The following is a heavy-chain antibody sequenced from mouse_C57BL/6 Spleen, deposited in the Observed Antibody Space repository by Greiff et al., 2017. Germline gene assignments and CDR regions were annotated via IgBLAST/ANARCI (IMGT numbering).Heavy chain of an antibody. J-gene: IGHJ2*01. V-gene: IGHV1-53*01. D-gene: IGHD1-1*01. CDR1: GYTFTSYW. CDR3: ARSEVLLFYFDY. CDR2: INPSNRGT. Sequence: QVQLQQPGTELVKPGASVKLSCKASGYTFTSYWMHWVKQRPGQGLEWIGNINPSNRGTNYNEKFKSKATLTVDKSSSTAYMPLSSLTSEDSAVYYCARSEVLLFYFDYWGQGTTRTVSS.